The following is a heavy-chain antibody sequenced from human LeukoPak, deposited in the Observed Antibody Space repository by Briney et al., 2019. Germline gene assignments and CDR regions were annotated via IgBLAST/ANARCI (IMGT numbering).Heavy chain of an antibody. CDR3: ARLTYYDFWSGYNYAFDI. CDR1: GYSFTDYF. CDR2: INPSSGGT. J-gene: IGHJ3*02. D-gene: IGHD3-3*01. Sequence: ASVKVSCKASGYSFTDYFIHWVRQAPGQGLEWMGWINPSSGGTNYAQKFQGRVTMTRDMSISTAYMELSRLRSDDTAVYYCARLTYYDFWSGYNYAFDIWGQGTMVTVSS. V-gene: IGHV1-2*02.